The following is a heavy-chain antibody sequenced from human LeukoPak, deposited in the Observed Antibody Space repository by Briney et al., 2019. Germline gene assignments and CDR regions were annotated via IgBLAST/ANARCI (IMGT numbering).Heavy chain of an antibody. D-gene: IGHD4-17*01. CDR2: IWYDGGNK. Sequence: GGSLKLSCAASGFTFSSYGMHWVRQAPGKGLEWVAVIWYDGGNKYYADSVKGRFTISRDNSKNTLYLQMNSLRAEDTAVYYCARDRGVTTFPNFDYWGQGTLVTVSS. J-gene: IGHJ4*02. CDR3: ARDRGVTTFPNFDY. V-gene: IGHV3-33*08. CDR1: GFTFSSYG.